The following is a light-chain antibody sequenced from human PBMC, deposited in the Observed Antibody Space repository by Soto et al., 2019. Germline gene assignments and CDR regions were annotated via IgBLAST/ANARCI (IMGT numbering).Light chain of an antibody. CDR1: QSVSSN. CDR2: GAS. J-gene: IGKJ1*01. CDR3: QQYKNWPSWT. V-gene: IGKV3-15*01. Sequence: EIVMTQSPATLSVSPGERATLSCRASQSVSSNLAWYQQKPGQAPRLLIYGASTRASGSPARFSGSVSGTEFTLTISSLQSEDFAGYYCQQYKNWPSWTFGQGTKVEIK.